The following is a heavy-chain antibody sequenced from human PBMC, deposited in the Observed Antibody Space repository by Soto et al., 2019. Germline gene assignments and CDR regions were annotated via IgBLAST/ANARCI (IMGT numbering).Heavy chain of an antibody. Sequence: EVQLVETGGGLVQPGGSLRLSCAASGFTVSSSYMSWVRQAPGKGLDWVSVIFGGGNTYYADSVKGRFTISRDNSKNTLYLQMNSLRAEDTVVYYCARDLPGYASSWPREWGQGTLVTVSS. CDR3: ARDLPGYASSWPRE. J-gene: IGHJ4*02. V-gene: IGHV3-53*02. D-gene: IGHD2-2*01. CDR1: GFTVSSSY. CDR2: IFGGGNT.